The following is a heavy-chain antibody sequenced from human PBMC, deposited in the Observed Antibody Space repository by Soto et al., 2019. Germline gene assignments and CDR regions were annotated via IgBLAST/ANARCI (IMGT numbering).Heavy chain of an antibody. D-gene: IGHD6-19*01. Sequence: QVQVVQSGAEVKKPGASVKVSCKTSGYTFTNYHIHWVRQAPGQGLEWMEAINPNGGSTTNAHHLQGRVTMTSDSSTSTVYMEMGSLRSDDSAVYYCALPKNTLGWYNFWGQGTLVTFS. J-gene: IGHJ4*02. CDR3: ALPKNTLGWYNF. CDR1: GYTFTNYH. V-gene: IGHV1-46*01. CDR2: INPNGGST.